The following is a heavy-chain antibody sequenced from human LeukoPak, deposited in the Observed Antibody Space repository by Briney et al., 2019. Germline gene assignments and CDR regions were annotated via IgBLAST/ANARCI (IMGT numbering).Heavy chain of an antibody. V-gene: IGHV3-74*01. D-gene: IGHD1/OR15-1a*01. Sequence: GGSLRLSCAASGFTFSGYWMHWARQAPGKGLVWVACIKGDGSDTGYADSVKGRFTISRDNAKNMLYLQMNSLRVEDTAVYYCARDPRNKGFDPWGQGTLVTVSS. J-gene: IGHJ5*02. CDR1: GFTFSGYW. CDR2: IKGDGSDT. CDR3: ARDPRNKGFDP.